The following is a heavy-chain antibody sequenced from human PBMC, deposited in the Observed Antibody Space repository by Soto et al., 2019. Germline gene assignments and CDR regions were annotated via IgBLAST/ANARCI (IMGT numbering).Heavy chain of an antibody. CDR2: FNAGNGNT. CDR3: ARGGKSITMVRGVIIGWFDP. Sequence: QVQLVQSGAEVKKPGASVKVSCKASGYTFTSYAMHWVRQAPGQRLEWMGWFNAGNGNTKYSQKFQGRVTITRDTYASTAYMERSSLRSEGTAVDYCARGGKSITMVRGVIIGWFDPWGQGTLVTVSS. V-gene: IGHV1-3*01. J-gene: IGHJ5*02. D-gene: IGHD3-10*01. CDR1: GYTFTSYA.